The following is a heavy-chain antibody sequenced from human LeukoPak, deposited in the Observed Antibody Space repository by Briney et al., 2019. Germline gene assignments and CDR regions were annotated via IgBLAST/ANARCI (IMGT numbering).Heavy chain of an antibody. J-gene: IGHJ5*02. D-gene: IGHD3-10*01. CDR2: ISGSGDTT. CDR3: AKDYSVGGSGSYSWFDT. Sequence: PGGSLRLSCAASGFTFSNYAMTWVRQAPGKGLEWVSFISGSGDTTYYADSVKGRFAISRDNSRSTLYLQMNSLRAEDTAVYYCAKDYSVGGSGSYSWFDTWGQGTLVTVSS. V-gene: IGHV3-23*01. CDR1: GFTFSNYA.